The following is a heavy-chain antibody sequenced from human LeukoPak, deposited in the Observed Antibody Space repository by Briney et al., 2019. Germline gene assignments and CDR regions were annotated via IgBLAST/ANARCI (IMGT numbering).Heavy chain of an antibody. D-gene: IGHD3-22*01. V-gene: IGHV3-23*01. CDR2: ISGSGGST. J-gene: IGHJ4*02. CDR3: STVDGSTGPHFDY. Sequence: GGSLRLSCAASGFTFSSYAMSWVRQAPGKGLEWVSAISGSGGSTYYADSVKGRFTISRDNSKNTLYLQMNSLKTEDTAVYYCSTVDGSTGPHFDYWGQGTLVTVSS. CDR1: GFTFSSYA.